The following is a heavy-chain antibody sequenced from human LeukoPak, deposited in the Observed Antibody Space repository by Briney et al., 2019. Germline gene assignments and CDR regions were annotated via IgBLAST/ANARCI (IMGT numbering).Heavy chain of an antibody. Sequence: ASVKDSCMASGYTFPKYGVTWVREAPGQGLEWMGWISPYNGNTNYAQKLQGRVTMTTDTSTSTVYMEQRTLIADDTAVCYCAIVKDRYSESYYVGPGFDIWGQGTTVTDSS. CDR1: GYTFPKYG. V-gene: IGHV1-18*01. CDR2: ISPYNGNT. D-gene: IGHD1-26*01. J-gene: IGHJ3*02. CDR3: AIVKDRYSESYYVGPGFDI.